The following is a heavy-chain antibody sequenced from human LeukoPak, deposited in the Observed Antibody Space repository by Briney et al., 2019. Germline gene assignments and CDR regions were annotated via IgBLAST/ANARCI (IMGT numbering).Heavy chain of an antibody. CDR3: ARDNGFGGNYWVYYYYYMDV. V-gene: IGHV3-23*01. Sequence: PGGSLRLSCAASGFTVSSNYMSWVRQAPGKGLEWVSAISGSGGSTYYADSVKGRFTISRDNSKNTLYLQMNSLRAEDTAVYYCARDNGFGGNYWVYYYYYMDVWGKGTTVTVSS. CDR1: GFTVSSNY. D-gene: IGHD1-26*01. J-gene: IGHJ6*03. CDR2: ISGSGGST.